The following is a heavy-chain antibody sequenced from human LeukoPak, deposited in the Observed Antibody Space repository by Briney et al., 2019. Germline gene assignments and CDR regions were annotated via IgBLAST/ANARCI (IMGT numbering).Heavy chain of an antibody. Sequence: SQTLSLTCAISGDSVSSNSAAWNWIRQSPSRGLEWLGRTSYRSKWYNDYAVSVKSRITINPDTSKNQFSLQLNSVTLEDTAVYYCVRGGYTSNWLPSGLDVWGQGTTVTVSS. V-gene: IGHV6-1*01. D-gene: IGHD6-13*01. CDR2: TSYRSKWYN. J-gene: IGHJ6*02. CDR1: GDSVSSNSAA. CDR3: VRGGYTSNWLPSGLDV.